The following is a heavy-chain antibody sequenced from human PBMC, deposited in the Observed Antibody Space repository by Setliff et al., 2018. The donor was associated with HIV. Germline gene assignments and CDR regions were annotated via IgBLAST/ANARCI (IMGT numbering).Heavy chain of an antibody. D-gene: IGHD6-19*01. V-gene: IGHV1-3*01. CDR2: INAGNGNT. CDR3: ARAGSGWPFDF. CDR1: GYTFTSYA. J-gene: IGHJ4*02. Sequence: ASVKVSCKASGYTFTSYAMHWVRQAPGQRLEWMGWINAGNGNTKYSQKFQGRVTITRDTSASTASMELSSLRSEDTAVYYCARAGSGWPFDFWGQGTLVTVSS.